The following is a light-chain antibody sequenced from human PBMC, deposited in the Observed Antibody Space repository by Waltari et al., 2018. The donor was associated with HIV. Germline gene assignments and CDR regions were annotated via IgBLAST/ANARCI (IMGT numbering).Light chain of an antibody. CDR2: WAS. Sequence: DIVLTQSPDSMAVSLGERATVNCTSSPTVLYSSDISDYLAWYQVRTGQPPQLLIYWASTRQSGVPDRFSGSGSGTHFTLTISGLQAEDVAIYYCQQYYTTPQSFGQGTRLEI. CDR3: QQYYTTPQS. V-gene: IGKV4-1*01. CDR1: PTVLYSSDISDY. J-gene: IGKJ2*03.